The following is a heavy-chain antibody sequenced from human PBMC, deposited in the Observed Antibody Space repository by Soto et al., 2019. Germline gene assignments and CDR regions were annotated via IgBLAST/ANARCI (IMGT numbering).Heavy chain of an antibody. CDR2: ISGSGGST. V-gene: IGHV3-23*01. CDR3: AKEARYCSSTSCYLAGGYYYYYMDV. Sequence: PGGSLRLSCAASGFPFSSYAMSWVRQAPGKGLEWVSAISGSGGSTYYADSVKGRFTISRDNSKNTLYLQMNSLRAEDTAVYYCAKEARYCSSTSCYLAGGYYYYYMDVWGKGTTVTVSS. D-gene: IGHD2-2*01. CDR1: GFPFSSYA. J-gene: IGHJ6*03.